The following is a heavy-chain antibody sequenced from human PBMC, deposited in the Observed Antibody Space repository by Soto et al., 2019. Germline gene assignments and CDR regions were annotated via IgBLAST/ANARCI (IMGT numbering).Heavy chain of an antibody. D-gene: IGHD3-22*01. CDR1: GGTFSSYA. CDR3: ARLRGYYYDSSGYLGP. J-gene: IGHJ5*02. Sequence: SVKVSCKASGGTFSSYAISWVRQAPGQGLEWMGGIIPIFGTANYAQKFQGRVTITADESTSTAYMELSSLRSEDTAVYYCARLRGYYYDSSGYLGPWGQGTLVTVSS. V-gene: IGHV1-69*13. CDR2: IIPIFGTA.